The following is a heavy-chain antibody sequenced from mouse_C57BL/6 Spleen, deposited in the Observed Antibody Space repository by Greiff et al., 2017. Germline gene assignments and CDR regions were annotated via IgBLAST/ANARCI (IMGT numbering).Heavy chain of an antibody. CDR3: AREDGN. Sequence: VQLQQSGAELVKPGASVKLSCKASGFNFKDYYMHWVKQRTEQGLEWIGRIDPEDGETKYAPKFQGKATLTADTSSNTAYLQLSSLTSGDTAVYYCAREDGNWGKGTSVTVAS. V-gene: IGHV14-2*01. D-gene: IGHD2-1*01. CDR1: GFNFKDYY. CDR2: IDPEDGET. J-gene: IGHJ4*01.